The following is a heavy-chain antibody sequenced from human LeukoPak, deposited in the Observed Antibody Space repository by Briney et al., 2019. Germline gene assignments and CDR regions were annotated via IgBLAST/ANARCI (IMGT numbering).Heavy chain of an antibody. CDR1: VGSMSPYH. D-gene: IGHD6-19*01. Sequence: PSETLSLTCTVSVGSMSPYHWGWIRQPPGKGLEWTGYIYYIGSTNYNPSLNSRVTISVDTSKNQCSLRLSSVTAADTAIYYCARAVSGRFDYWGQGTLVTVSS. CDR2: IYYIGST. J-gene: IGHJ4*02. CDR3: ARAVSGRFDY. V-gene: IGHV4-59*08.